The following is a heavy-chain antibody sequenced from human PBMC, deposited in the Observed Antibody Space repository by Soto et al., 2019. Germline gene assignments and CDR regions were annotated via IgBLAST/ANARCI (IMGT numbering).Heavy chain of an antibody. CDR1: GGTFSSYA. D-gene: IGHD2-15*01. CDR3: ASNIVGVAHPYYYGMDV. V-gene: IGHV1-69*13. J-gene: IGHJ6*02. CDR2: IIPIFGTA. Sequence: SVKVSCKASGGTFSSYAISWVRQAPGQGLEWMGGIIPIFGTANYAQKFQGRVTITADESTSTAYMELSSLRSEDTAVYYCASNIVGVAHPYYYGMDVWGQGTTVTVSS.